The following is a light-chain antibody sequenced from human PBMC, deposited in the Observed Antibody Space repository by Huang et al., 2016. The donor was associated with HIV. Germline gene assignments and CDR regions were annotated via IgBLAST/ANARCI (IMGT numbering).Light chain of an antibody. CDR2: GAS. CDR3: QHYGSSPSYT. CDR1: QSVSSSY. V-gene: IGKV3-20*01. Sequence: EIVLTQSPGTLSLSPGERATLSCRASQSVSSSYLAGYQQRPGQAPRLFIYGASTRATGIPDRFSGSGSRTDFTLTISRLEPEDFAVYYCQHYGSSPSYTFGQGTKLEIK. J-gene: IGKJ2*01.